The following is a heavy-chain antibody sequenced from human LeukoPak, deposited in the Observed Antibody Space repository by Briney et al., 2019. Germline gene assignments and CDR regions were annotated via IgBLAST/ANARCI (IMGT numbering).Heavy chain of an antibody. J-gene: IGHJ4*02. Sequence: GGSLRLSCAASGFTVSSHYMSWVRQAPGKGLEYVSTISDNGGNTNYADSVKGRFTISRDNSKNTLYLQMSSLRPEDTAVYYCVKAAGSWYGYFDYWGQGTLVTVSS. CDR1: GFTVSSHY. D-gene: IGHD6-13*01. V-gene: IGHV3-64D*06. CDR2: ISDNGGNT. CDR3: VKAAGSWYGYFDY.